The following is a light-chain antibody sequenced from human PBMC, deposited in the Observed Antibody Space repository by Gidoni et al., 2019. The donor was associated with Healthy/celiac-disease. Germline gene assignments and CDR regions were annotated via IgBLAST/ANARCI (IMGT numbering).Light chain of an antibody. CDR2: AAS. CDR1: QSISSY. Sequence: DIQMTQSPSSLSASVGDRVTITCRASQSISSYLNWYQQKPGKAPKLLIYAASSLQSGVPSRFSGSGSGTDFTLTISSLQPEDFATYYCQQSDSTPAFGGXTKVEIK. CDR3: QQSDSTPA. J-gene: IGKJ4*01. V-gene: IGKV1-39*01.